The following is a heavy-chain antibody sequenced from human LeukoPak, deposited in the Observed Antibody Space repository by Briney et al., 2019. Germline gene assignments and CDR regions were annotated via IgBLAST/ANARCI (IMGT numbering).Heavy chain of an antibody. Sequence: GGSLRLSWAASGFTFSSYGMHWVRQAPGKGLEWVAVIWYDGSNKYYADSVKGRFTISRDNSKNTLYLQMNSLRAEDTAVYYCARALRQLNWNYRGNGMDVWGQGTTVTVSS. J-gene: IGHJ6*02. V-gene: IGHV3-33*01. CDR1: GFTFSSYG. D-gene: IGHD1-7*01. CDR2: IWYDGSNK. CDR3: ARALRQLNWNYRGNGMDV.